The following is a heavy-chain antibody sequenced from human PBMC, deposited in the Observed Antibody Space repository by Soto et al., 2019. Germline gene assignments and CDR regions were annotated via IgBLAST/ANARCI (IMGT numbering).Heavy chain of an antibody. D-gene: IGHD6-13*01. CDR2: IYSTGNT. CDR3: RRSSRYSTDV. CDR1: GDSIRSSSY. Sequence: PSETLSLTCTVSGDSIRSSSYWGWIRQPPGKGLEWIGSIYSTGNTYYNPSLNSQVTISVDTSKDQFSLNVISVTAADTAVYYCRRSSRYSTDVWGQGTTVTVSS. V-gene: IGHV4-39*01. J-gene: IGHJ6*02.